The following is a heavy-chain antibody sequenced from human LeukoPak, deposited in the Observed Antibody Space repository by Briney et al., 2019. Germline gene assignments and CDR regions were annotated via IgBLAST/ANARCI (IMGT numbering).Heavy chain of an antibody. J-gene: IGHJ4*01. CDR3: AKDRLRYCAGGNCYSPVDY. CDR2: ISSGAGST. V-gene: IGHV3-23*01. CDR1: GFTFSSFG. D-gene: IGHD2-15*01. Sequence: GGSLRLSCAASGFTFSSFGMSWVRQVPGKGLEWVSSISSGAGSTYYADSVKGRFTISRDNSKNSLYLQMTSLRAEDTAVYYCAKDRLRYCAGGNCYSPVDYWGQGTLVTVSS.